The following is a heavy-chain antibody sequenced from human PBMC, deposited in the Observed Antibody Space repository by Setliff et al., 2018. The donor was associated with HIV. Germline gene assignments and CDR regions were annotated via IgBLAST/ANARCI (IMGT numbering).Heavy chain of an antibody. Sequence: PSETLSLTCTVSGGSIDSGNYDWNWVRQPGGKGLEWIGRIYTRGSTKYSPTCESRVTISVDTSKNQFSLKLSSVTAADTAVYYCARTFGDLKHYNYYYTIDVWGQGTTVTVSS. J-gene: IGHJ6*02. CDR1: GGSIDSGNYD. D-gene: IGHD3-10*01. CDR2: IYTRGST. CDR3: ARTFGDLKHYNYYYTIDV. V-gene: IGHV4-61*02.